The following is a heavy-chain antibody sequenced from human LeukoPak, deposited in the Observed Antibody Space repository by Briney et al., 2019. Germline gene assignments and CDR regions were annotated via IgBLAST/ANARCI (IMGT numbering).Heavy chain of an antibody. CDR2: IRYDGSNK. CDR3: AKDISGSGEGFDI. CDR1: GFTFSSYG. V-gene: IGHV3-30*02. Sequence: GGSLRLSCAASGFTFSSYGMHWVRQATGKGLEWVAFIRYDGSNKYYADSVKGRFTISRDNSKNTLYLQMNSLRAEDTAVYYCAKDISGSGEGFDIWGQGTMVTVSS. D-gene: IGHD3-10*01. J-gene: IGHJ3*02.